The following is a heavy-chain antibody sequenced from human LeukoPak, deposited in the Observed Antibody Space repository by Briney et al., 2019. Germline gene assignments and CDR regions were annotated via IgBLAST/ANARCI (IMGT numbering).Heavy chain of an antibody. CDR1: GYTFTSYY. Sequence: ASVKVSCKASGYTFTSYYMHWVRQAPGQGLEWMGWISAYNGNTNYAQKLQGRVTMTTDTSTSTAYMELRSLRSDDTAVYYCARAPHLGWFDPWGQGTLVTVSS. CDR2: ISAYNGNT. J-gene: IGHJ5*02. CDR3: ARAPHLGWFDP. V-gene: IGHV1-18*04.